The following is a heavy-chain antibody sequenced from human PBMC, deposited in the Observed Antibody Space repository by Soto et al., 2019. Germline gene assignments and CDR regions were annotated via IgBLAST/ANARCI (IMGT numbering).Heavy chain of an antibody. CDR1: GGSISSSSYY. Sequence: QLQLQESGPGLVKPSETLSLTCTVSGGSISSSSYYWGWIRQPPGKGLEWIGSIYYSGSTYYNPSLKSRVTISVDTSMDPFALELRSVTAADTAVYYLARRLYDDSSGLVGGGTDVWGQGTTVTVSS. J-gene: IGHJ6*02. CDR3: ARRLYDDSSGLVGGGTDV. V-gene: IGHV4-39*01. D-gene: IGHD3-22*01. CDR2: IYYSGST.